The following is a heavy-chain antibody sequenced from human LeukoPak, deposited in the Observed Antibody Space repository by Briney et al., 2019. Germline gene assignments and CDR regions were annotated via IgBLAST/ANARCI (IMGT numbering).Heavy chain of an antibody. J-gene: IGHJ5*02. D-gene: IGHD2-2*01. CDR1: GYTFTGYY. CDR3: ARDAGPAPYNNWFDP. Sequence: ASVKVSCKASGYTFTGYYMHWVRQAPGQGLEWMGWINTNTGNPTYAQGFTGRFVFSLDPSGTTAYLQISSLKADDTAFYYCARDAGPAPYNNWFDPWGQGTLVTVSS. CDR2: INTNTGNP. V-gene: IGHV7-4-1*02.